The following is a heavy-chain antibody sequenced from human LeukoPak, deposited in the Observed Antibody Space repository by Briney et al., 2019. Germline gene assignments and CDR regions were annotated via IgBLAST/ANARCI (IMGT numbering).Heavy chain of an antibody. D-gene: IGHD3-22*01. V-gene: IGHV3-30*19. CDR3: ARSYRGGVVITTLGY. CDR2: ISYDGSNK. J-gene: IGHJ4*02. CDR1: EFTFSAYG. Sequence: PGRSLRLSCVGSEFTFSAYGMHWVRQAPGKGLEWVAVISYDGSNKYYADSVKGRFTISRDNSKNTLYLQMNSLRAEDTAVYYCARSYRGGVVITTLGYWGQGTLVTVSS.